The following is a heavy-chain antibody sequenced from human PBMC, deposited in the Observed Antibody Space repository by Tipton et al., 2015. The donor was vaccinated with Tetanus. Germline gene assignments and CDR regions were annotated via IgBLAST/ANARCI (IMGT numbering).Heavy chain of an antibody. CDR3: ARGITDGYNRRFDY. CDR2: ISNGNT. Sequence: QLVQSGPEVKPSETLSLTCTVSRGPISSYYWSWIRQPAGKRLEWIGHISNGNTDYTPSLKRRVTLSVDTSKNQFSLKLRSVTAAATAVYYCARGITDGYNRRFDYWGQGTLVAVSP. J-gene: IGHJ4*02. V-gene: IGHV4-4*07. CDR1: RGPISSYY. D-gene: IGHD5-24*01.